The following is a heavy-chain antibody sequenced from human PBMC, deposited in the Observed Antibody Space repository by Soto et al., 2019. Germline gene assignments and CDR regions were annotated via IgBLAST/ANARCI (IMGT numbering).Heavy chain of an antibody. Sequence: GGSLRLSCAASGFTFSSYWMSWVRQAPGKGLEWVANIKQDGSEKYYVDSVKGRFTISRDNAKNSLYLQMNSLRAEDTAVYYCARDHYYDSSGYYYGDVWGQGTLVTVSS. V-gene: IGHV3-7*01. J-gene: IGHJ4*02. D-gene: IGHD3-22*01. CDR2: IKQDGSEK. CDR1: GFTFSSYW. CDR3: ARDHYYDSSGYYYGDV.